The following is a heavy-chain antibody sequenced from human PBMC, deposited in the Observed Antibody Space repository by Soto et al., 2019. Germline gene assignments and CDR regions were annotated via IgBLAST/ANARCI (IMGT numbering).Heavy chain of an antibody. J-gene: IGHJ3*01. CDR2: IDPSDSET. D-gene: IGHD2-15*01. Sequence: GESLKISCEASGYSFTSYYITWVRQMPGKGLEWLGRIDPSDSETNYSPSFQGHVTISTDKSITTAFLQWTSLTASDTAMYYCARALRFCSGGSCYSQSDPLDVWGQGTMVTVSS. CDR3: ARALRFCSGGSCYSQSDPLDV. V-gene: IGHV5-10-1*01. CDR1: GYSFTSYY.